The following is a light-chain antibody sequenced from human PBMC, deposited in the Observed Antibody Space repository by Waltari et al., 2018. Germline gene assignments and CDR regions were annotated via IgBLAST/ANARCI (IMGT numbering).Light chain of an antibody. CDR2: GAS. J-gene: IGKJ2*01. CDR3: QQYANSPYT. V-gene: IGKV3-20*01. CDR1: QSVSSNY. Sequence: EIVLTQSPGTLSLSPGERATLSCRARQSVSSNYLAWYQQKPGQAPSLRIYGASSRATVIPDRFSGSGSGTDFTLTISRLGPEDYAVYYCQQYANSPYTFGQGTKLEIK.